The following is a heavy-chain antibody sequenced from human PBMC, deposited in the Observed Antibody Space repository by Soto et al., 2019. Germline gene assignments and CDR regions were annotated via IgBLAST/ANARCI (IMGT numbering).Heavy chain of an antibody. CDR3: AKNAGVITFGGVIAYYFDY. V-gene: IGHV3-7*01. J-gene: IGHJ4*02. CDR1: GFTFSSYW. D-gene: IGHD3-16*02. CDR2: IKQDGSEK. Sequence: EVQLVESGGGLVQPGGSLRLSCAASGFTFSSYWMSWVRQAPGKGLEWVANIKQDGSEKYYVDSVKGRFTISRDNAKNSLYLQMNSLRAEDTAVYYCAKNAGVITFGGVIAYYFDYWGQGTLVTVSS.